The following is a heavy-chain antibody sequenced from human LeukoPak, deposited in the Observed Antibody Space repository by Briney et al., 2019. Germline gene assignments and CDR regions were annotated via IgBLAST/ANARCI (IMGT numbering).Heavy chain of an antibody. CDR2: ISAYNGNT. CDR3: AREWGYCSSTSCLSYGMDV. CDR1: GYTFTSYG. V-gene: IGHV1-18*01. Sequence: ASVEVSCKASGYTFTSYGISWVRQAPGQGLEWMGWISAYNGNTNYAQKLQGRVTMTTDTSTSTAYMELRSLRSDDTAVYYCAREWGYCSSTSCLSYGMDVWGQGTTVTVSS. D-gene: IGHD2-2*01. J-gene: IGHJ6*02.